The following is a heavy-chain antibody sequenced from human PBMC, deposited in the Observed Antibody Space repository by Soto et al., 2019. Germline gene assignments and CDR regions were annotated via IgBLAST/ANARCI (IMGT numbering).Heavy chain of an antibody. CDR3: ARIAGTALTYFHC. D-gene: IGHD1-7*01. CDR2: INPSSGAA. V-gene: IGHV1-46*01. J-gene: IGHJ4*01. Sequence: GASVKVSCKAYRYAFTNFNMHWVRQAPGQGLERLGVINPSSGAATYQQKFQDRVTMTRDTSTSTAYMVLSDLRPEDTAVYYCARIAGTALTYFHCCG. CDR1: RYAFTNFN.